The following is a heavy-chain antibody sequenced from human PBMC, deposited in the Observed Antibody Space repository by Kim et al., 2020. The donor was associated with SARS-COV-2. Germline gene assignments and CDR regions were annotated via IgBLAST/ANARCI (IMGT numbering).Heavy chain of an antibody. D-gene: IGHD3-22*01. J-gene: IGHJ2*01. Sequence: KRRVTISIETSKNQFSLKLSSVTAADTAVYYCARVRYLVVVVSPHWYFDLWGRGTLVTVSS. V-gene: IGHV4-39*07. CDR3: ARVRYLVVVVSPHWYFDL.